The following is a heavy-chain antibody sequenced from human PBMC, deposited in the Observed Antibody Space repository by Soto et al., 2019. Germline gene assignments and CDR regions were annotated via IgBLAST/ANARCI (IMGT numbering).Heavy chain of an antibody. D-gene: IGHD2-21*01. Sequence: GGSLRLSCAASGFTFSSYSMSWVRQAPGKGLEWVANIKQDGSEKYYADSVKGRFTISRDNAKNSLYLQMNSLRAEDSAVYYCARDGLAYCGGDCYLYEYYFDYWGQGTLVTVSS. CDR2: IKQDGSEK. CDR3: ARDGLAYCGGDCYLYEYYFDY. J-gene: IGHJ4*02. CDR1: GFTFSSYS. V-gene: IGHV3-7*01.